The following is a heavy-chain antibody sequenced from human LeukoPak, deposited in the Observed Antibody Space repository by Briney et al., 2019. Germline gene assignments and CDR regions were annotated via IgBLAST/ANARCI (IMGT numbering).Heavy chain of an antibody. CDR2: ISSSSSYI. CDR1: GFTFSSYS. D-gene: IGHD5-18*01. Sequence: PGGSLRLSCAASGFTFSSYSMNWVRQAPGKGLEWVSSISSSSSYIYYADSVKGRFTISRDNAKNSLYLPMNSLRAEDTAVYYCARVLGYSYGTLIYYGMDVWGQGTTVTVSS. J-gene: IGHJ6*02. V-gene: IGHV3-21*01. CDR3: ARVLGYSYGTLIYYGMDV.